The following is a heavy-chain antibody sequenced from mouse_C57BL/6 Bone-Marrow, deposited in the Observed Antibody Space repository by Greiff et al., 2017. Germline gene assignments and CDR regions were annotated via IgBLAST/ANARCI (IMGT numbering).Heavy chain of an antibody. CDR3: ARDGTDYYAMDY. Sequence: EVKLQESGGGLVQSGRSLRLSCATSGFTFSDFYMEWVRQAPGKGLEWIAASRNKANDYTTEYSASVKGRFIVSRDTSQSILYLQMNALRAEDTAIYYCARDGTDYYAMDYWGQGTSVTVSS. J-gene: IGHJ4*01. D-gene: IGHD4-1*01. CDR1: GFTFSDFY. CDR2: SRNKANDYTT. V-gene: IGHV7-1*01.